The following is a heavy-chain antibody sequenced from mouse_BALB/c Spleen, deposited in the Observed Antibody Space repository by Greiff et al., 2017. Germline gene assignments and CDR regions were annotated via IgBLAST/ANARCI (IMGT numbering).Heavy chain of an antibody. Sequence: EVQLVESGGGLVQPKGSLKLSCAASGFTFNTYAMNWVRQAPGKGLEWVARIRSKSNNYATYYADSVKDRFTISRDDSQSMLYLQMNNLKTDDTAMYYCVRQEVDYYFDYWGQGTTLTVSS. V-gene: IGHV10-1*02. CDR1: GFTFNTYA. CDR2: IRSKSNNYAT. D-gene: IGHD1-1*01. J-gene: IGHJ2*01. CDR3: VRQEVDYYFDY.